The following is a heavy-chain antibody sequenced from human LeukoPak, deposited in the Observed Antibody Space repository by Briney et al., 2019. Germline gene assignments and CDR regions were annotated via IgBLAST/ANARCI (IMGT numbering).Heavy chain of an antibody. V-gene: IGHV1-69*06. D-gene: IGHD3-9*01. CDR1: GGTFSSYA. CDR3: ARAGTDYDILTGYWVY. Sequence: GASVKVSCKASGGTFSSYAISWVRQAPGQGLEWMEGIIPIFGTANYAQKFQGRVTITADKSTSTAYMELSSLRSEDTAVYYCARAGTDYDILTGYWVYWGQGTLVTVSS. J-gene: IGHJ4*02. CDR2: IIPIFGTA.